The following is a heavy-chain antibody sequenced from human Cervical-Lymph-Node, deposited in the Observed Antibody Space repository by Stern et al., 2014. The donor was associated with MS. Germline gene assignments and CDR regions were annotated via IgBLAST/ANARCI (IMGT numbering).Heavy chain of an antibody. CDR2: IYSRGTT. Sequence: QVQLQESGPGLMRPSETLSITCNVSGDSISSHFWSWMRQPPGKGLEWIGYIYSRGTTNLNAPLQGRLAISITTSKITFSLRLSAVTAADTAVYYCARSTDLWGQGILVTVSS. CDR3: ARSTDL. CDR1: GDSISSHF. J-gene: IGHJ5*02. V-gene: IGHV4-59*11.